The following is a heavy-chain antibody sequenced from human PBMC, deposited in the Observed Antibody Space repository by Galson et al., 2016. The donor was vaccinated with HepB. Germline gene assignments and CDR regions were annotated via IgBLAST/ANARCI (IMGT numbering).Heavy chain of an antibody. D-gene: IGHD3-16*01. Sequence: SETLSLTCAVSGVSLSGDFWTWIRQTPEKGLEWIGETNHVGSATYNPSLQSRVTISVDTSKNQFSLRLNSVTPADTAVYFCTRLRGPPRLQASTHRPGMDVWGQGTTVIVSS. CDR2: TNHVGSA. J-gene: IGHJ6*02. CDR1: GVSLSGDF. CDR3: TRLRGPPRLQASTHRPGMDV. V-gene: IGHV4-34*01.